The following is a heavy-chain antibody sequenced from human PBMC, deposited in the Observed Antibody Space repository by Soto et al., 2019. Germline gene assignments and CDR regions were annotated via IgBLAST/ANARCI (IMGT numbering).Heavy chain of an antibody. V-gene: IGHV1-2*04. D-gene: IGHD2-2*01. CDR3: ARESCSSTSCYSFDS. J-gene: IGHJ4*02. CDR2: INPNSGGT. CDR1: GYTFTGYY. Sequence: ASVKVSCKASGYTFTGYYMHWVRQAPGQGLEWMGWINPNSGGTNYAQKFQGWVTMTRDTSISTAYMELSRLRCDDTAVYYCARESCSSTSCYSFDSWGQGTLVTVSS.